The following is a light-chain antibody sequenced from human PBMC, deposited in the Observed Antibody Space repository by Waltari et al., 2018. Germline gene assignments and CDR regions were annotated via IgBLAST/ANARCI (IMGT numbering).Light chain of an antibody. CDR3: QQGHGLPLT. Sequence: DIQMTQSPSSVSASVVNRVTITCRASRDISSWLAWYQQKPGTAPKLLIYAVSSLQSGVPSRFSGSGSGTYFTLTISSLQPEDFAIYYCQQGHGLPLTFGGGTKVEIK. V-gene: IGKV1-12*01. CDR1: RDISSW. J-gene: IGKJ4*01. CDR2: AVS.